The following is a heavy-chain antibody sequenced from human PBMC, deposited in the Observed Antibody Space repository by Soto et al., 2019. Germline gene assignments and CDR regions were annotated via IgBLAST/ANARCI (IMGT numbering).Heavy chain of an antibody. CDR3: ATLDSGSYYIRPTKDFDY. J-gene: IGHJ4*02. Sequence: QVQLVQSGAEVKKPGSSVKVSCKASGGTFSSYAISWVRQAPGQGLEWMGGIIPIFGTANYAQKFQGRVTITADESTSTAYMELSSLRSEDTAVYYCATLDSGSYYIRPTKDFDYWGQGTLVTVSS. V-gene: IGHV1-69*01. D-gene: IGHD3-10*01. CDR2: IIPIFGTA. CDR1: GGTFSSYA.